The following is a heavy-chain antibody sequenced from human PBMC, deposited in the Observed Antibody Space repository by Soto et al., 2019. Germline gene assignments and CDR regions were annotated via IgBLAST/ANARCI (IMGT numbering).Heavy chain of an antibody. CDR1: GFTFSDHY. D-gene: IGHD1-26*01. CDR3: ARDSGKGAYFDY. Sequence: EVQLVESGGGLVQPGGSQRLSCAASGFTFSDHYMDWVRQAPGKGLEWVGRIRNKANSYTTDCAASVKGRFTISRDDSKDALYLQMNSLKTEDTAIYYCARDSGKGAYFDYWGHGTPATVSS. V-gene: IGHV3-72*01. J-gene: IGHJ4*01. CDR2: IRNKANSYTT.